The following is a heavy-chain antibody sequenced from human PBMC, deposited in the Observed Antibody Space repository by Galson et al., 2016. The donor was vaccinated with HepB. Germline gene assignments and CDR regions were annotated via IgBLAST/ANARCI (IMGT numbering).Heavy chain of an antibody. Sequence: SLRLSCAASGFTFSSCAMRWVHQAPGKGLEWVSAISGSGSSTYYADSVKGRFTISRDNSKNTLYLQMNSLRAEDTAVYYCAKDFNGYYKPVDYWGQGTLVTVSS. D-gene: IGHD3-9*01. J-gene: IGHJ4*02. CDR1: GFTFSSCA. CDR2: ISGSGSST. V-gene: IGHV3-23*01. CDR3: AKDFNGYYKPVDY.